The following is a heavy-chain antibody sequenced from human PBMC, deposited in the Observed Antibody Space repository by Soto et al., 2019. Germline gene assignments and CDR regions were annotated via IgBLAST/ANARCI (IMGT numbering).Heavy chain of an antibody. J-gene: IGHJ4*02. CDR1: GGTFSSYA. CDR3: AREASVAATLLYIDS. CDR2: IIPIFGTA. D-gene: IGHD2-15*01. Sequence: SVKVSCKASGGTFSSYAISWVRQAPGQGLEWMGGIIPIFGTANYAQKFQGRVTITADESTSTAYMELSSLRSEDTAVYYCAREASVAATLLYIDSWRQGTLVTVSS. V-gene: IGHV1-69*13.